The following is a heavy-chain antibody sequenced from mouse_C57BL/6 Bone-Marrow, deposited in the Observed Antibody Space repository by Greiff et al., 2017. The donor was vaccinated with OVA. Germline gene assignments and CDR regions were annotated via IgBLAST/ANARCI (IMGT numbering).Heavy chain of an antibody. J-gene: IGHJ2*01. Sequence: QVQLQQSGAELVKPGASVKMSCKASGYTFTSYWITWVKQRPGQGLEWIGDIYPGSGSTNYNEKFKSKATLTVDTSSSTAYMQLSSLTSEDSAVYYCASPLYSNYDPFDYWGQGTTLTVSS. CDR1: GYTFTSYW. V-gene: IGHV1-55*01. D-gene: IGHD2-5*01. CDR3: ASPLYSNYDPFDY. CDR2: IYPGSGST.